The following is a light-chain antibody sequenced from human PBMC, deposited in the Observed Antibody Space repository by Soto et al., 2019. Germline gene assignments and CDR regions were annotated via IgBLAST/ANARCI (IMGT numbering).Light chain of an antibody. Sequence: IQMSHSLASLFSTVGDLSTITFRASQSISNYLNWYQQRPGKAPNLLIFGAKTLQSGVPSRFSGSGYGTDFTLTITTLQPEDVGIYYCQQCHATPLTFGQGTRLEI. J-gene: IGKJ5*01. V-gene: IGKV1-39*01. CDR2: GAK. CDR1: QSISNY. CDR3: QQCHATPLT.